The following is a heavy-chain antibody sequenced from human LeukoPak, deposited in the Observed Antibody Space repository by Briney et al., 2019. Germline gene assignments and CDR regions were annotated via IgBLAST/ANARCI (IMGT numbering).Heavy chain of an antibody. D-gene: IGHD5-12*01. CDR1: GYSFTTYW. CDR3: ARLIKGGYEILEY. V-gene: IGHV5-51*01. Sequence: GEPLKISCKGSGYSFTTYWIAWVRQMPGKGLEWMGIIYPSDSDIRYSPSFQGQVTISADKSISTAYLQWSSLKASDTAMYYCARLIKGGYEILEYWGQGTLVTVSS. J-gene: IGHJ4*02. CDR2: IYPSDSDI.